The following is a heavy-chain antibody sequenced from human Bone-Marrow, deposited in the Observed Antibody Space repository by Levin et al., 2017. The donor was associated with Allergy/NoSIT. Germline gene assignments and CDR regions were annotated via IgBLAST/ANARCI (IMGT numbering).Heavy chain of an antibody. Sequence: PGESLKISCKASGYIFATSWIGWVRQMPGKGLEWMGIIYPGDSDARYGPSFEGQVTYSVDKSTNTAYLQWSSLWASDTGTYYCARGKGGSYWAFDYWGQGTLVTVSS. CDR2: IYPGDSDA. J-gene: IGHJ4*02. CDR1: GYIFATSW. V-gene: IGHV5-51*01. D-gene: IGHD3-16*01. CDR3: ARGKGGSYWAFDY.